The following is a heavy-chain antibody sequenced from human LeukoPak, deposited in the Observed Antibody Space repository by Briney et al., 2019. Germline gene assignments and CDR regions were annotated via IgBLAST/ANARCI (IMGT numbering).Heavy chain of an antibody. CDR2: INTDGSIT. J-gene: IGHJ6*03. V-gene: IGHV3-74*01. Sequence: GGSLRLSCAASGFTFSSYWMHWVRQAPGKGLVWVSRINTDGSITNYADSVKSRFTISRDNAKNTLSRDNAKNTLYLQMNSLRAEDTAVYYCARDDYMDVWGKGTTVTVSS. CDR3: ARDDYMDV. CDR1: GFTFSSYW.